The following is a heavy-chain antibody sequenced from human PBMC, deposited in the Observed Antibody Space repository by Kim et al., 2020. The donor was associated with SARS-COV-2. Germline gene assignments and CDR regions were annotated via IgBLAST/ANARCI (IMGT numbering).Heavy chain of an antibody. D-gene: IGHD6-19*01. J-gene: IGHJ6*02. CDR2: ISYDGSKE. Sequence: GGSLRLSCAASGFTFSSYGIYWVRQAPGKGLEWVAVISYDGSKEDYADSVKGRLTIPRDNSKNTVYLQMNSLRAEDTAVYYCAKDRLVGFGYYYGMDVWGQGTTVTVSS. V-gene: IGHV3-30*18. CDR1: GFTFSSYG. CDR3: AKDRLVGFGYYYGMDV.